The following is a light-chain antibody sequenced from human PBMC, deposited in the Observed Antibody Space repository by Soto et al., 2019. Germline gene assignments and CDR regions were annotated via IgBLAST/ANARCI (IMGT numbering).Light chain of an antibody. CDR1: QSISSW. CDR2: DAS. Sequence: DIKMTQSPSTLSAYVGDRVTITCRASQSISSWLAWYQQKPGKAPKLLIYDASSLESGVPSRFSGSGSGTEFTLTISSLQPEDFATYYCQQSYSTPITFGQGTRLENK. CDR3: QQSYSTPIT. J-gene: IGKJ5*01. V-gene: IGKV1-5*01.